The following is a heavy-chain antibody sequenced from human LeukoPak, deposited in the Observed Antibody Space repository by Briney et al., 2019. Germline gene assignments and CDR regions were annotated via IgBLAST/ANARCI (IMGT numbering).Heavy chain of an antibody. D-gene: IGHD3-22*01. Sequence: SETLSLTCAVSGGSVSINNWWSWVRQPPGKGLEWIGEIYRDGTTNYNPSLRSRVTILVDKSRNQFSLKLNSVTAADTAVYYCATTDGYYYDSSGYYGEYGMDVWGQGTTVTVSS. J-gene: IGHJ6*02. CDR2: IYRDGTT. V-gene: IGHV4-4*02. CDR1: GGSVSINNW. CDR3: ATTDGYYYDSSGYYGEYGMDV.